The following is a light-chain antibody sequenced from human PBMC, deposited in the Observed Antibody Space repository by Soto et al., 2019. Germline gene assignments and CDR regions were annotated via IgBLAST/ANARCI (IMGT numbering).Light chain of an antibody. J-gene: IGLJ1*01. V-gene: IGLV2-14*01. CDR2: DVS. CDR1: SSDVGAYNY. Sequence: QSALTQPASVSGSPGQSITISCTGASSDVGAYNYVSWYQQHPGKAPKLMIFDVSNRPSGVSNRFSGSKSGNTASLTISGLQAEDETDYYCISYTISGNYVFGPGTKLTVL. CDR3: ISYTISGNYV.